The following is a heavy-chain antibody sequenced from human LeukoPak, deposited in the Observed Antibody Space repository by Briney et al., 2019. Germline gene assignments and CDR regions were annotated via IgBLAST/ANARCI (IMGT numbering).Heavy chain of an antibody. Sequence: SETLSLTCTVSGGPIRSYYWNWIRQSPGTGLEWIGYIYYSGSTNYNPSLKSRVTISVDTSKNQFSLKLSSVTAADTAVYYCARDYEYYFDYWGQGTLVTVSS. CDR2: IYYSGST. CDR3: ARDYEYYFDY. J-gene: IGHJ4*02. V-gene: IGHV4-59*01. D-gene: IGHD3-3*01. CDR1: GGPIRSYY.